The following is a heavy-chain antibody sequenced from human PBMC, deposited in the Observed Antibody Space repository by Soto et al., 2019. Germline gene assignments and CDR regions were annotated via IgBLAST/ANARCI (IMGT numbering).Heavy chain of an antibody. CDR1: GGFMSTTSYY. J-gene: IGHJ6*02. CDR2: IFYNGRA. V-gene: IGHV4-39*01. D-gene: IGHD2-15*01. CDR3: ARRTGGRRGYGMDV. Sequence: PSETLSLTCNVSGGFMSTTSYYWGWIRQPPGKGLEYIGSIFYNGRAHYNPSLKSRVTISVDTSKHQFSLRLTSVTAADTAKYYCARRTGGRRGYGMDVWGQGTTVTVSS.